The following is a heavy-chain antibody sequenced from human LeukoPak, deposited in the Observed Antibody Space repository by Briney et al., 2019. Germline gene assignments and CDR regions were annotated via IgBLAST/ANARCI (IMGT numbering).Heavy chain of an antibody. V-gene: IGHV4-39*01. J-gene: IGHJ4*02. Sequence: SETLSLTCTVSGGSISSSSYYWGWIRQPPGKGLEWIGSIYYSGSTYYNPSLKSRVTISVDTSKNQFSLKLSSVTAADTAVYYCARHSSGWYGPLNIDYWGQGTLVTVSS. CDR3: ARHSSGWYGPLNIDY. D-gene: IGHD6-19*01. CDR1: GGSISSSSYY. CDR2: IYYSGST.